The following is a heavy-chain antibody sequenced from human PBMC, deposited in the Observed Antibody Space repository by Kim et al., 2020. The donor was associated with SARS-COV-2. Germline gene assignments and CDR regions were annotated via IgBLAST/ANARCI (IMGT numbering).Heavy chain of an antibody. D-gene: IGHD2-15*01. CDR3: ARENRVVAAIGSYYYYGMDV. V-gene: IGHV3-11*06. Sequence: RFTISRDNAKNSLYLQMNSLRAEDTAVYYCARENRVVAAIGSYYYYGMDVWGQGTTVTVSS. J-gene: IGHJ6*02.